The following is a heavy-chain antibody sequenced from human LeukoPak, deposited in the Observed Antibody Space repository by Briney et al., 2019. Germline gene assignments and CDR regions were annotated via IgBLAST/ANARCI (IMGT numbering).Heavy chain of an antibody. Sequence: PGGSLRLSCAASGFTLSSYWMHWVRQAPGKGLVWVSRINGDGRITTYADSVKGRFTISRDNAKNTLYLQMNSLRAEDTAVYYCARDLSGMDVWGQGTTVTVSS. V-gene: IGHV3-74*01. J-gene: IGHJ6*02. CDR2: INGDGRIT. CDR3: ARDLSGMDV. CDR1: GFTLSSYW.